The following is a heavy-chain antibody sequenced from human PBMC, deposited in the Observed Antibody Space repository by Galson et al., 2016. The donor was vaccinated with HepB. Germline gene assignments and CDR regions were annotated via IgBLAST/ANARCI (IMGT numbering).Heavy chain of an antibody. J-gene: IGHJ4*02. D-gene: IGHD3-10*01. CDR3: VRGGERWLDSSTFDF. V-gene: IGHV3-53*01. Sequence: SLRLSCAASGFIVSNNYMRWVRQAPGKGLDSVSVLYIDGTTYYAASVKGRFPFSRDDSNNTLYLQMNNLRAEDTAFYYCVRGGERWLDSSTFDFWGQGTLVTFSS. CDR2: LYIDGTT. CDR1: GFIVSNNY.